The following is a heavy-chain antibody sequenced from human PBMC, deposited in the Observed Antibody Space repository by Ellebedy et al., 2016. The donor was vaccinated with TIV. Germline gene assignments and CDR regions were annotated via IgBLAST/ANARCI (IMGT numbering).Heavy chain of an antibody. CDR1: GYTFTAYW. V-gene: IGHV5-10-1*01. Sequence: GESLKISXKISGYTFTAYWITWVRQTPGKGLEVVGRIDPNDSYADYSPSFQGHVSISADRSTSTAYLQWSSLKASDTAMYFCARKAGDTTGFHDYWGQGALVTVSS. J-gene: IGHJ4*02. D-gene: IGHD3-9*01. CDR2: IDPNDSYA. CDR3: ARKAGDTTGFHDY.